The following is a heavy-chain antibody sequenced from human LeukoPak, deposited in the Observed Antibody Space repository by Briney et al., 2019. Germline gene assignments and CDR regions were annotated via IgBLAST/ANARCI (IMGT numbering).Heavy chain of an antibody. J-gene: IGHJ4*02. CDR3: AKDYYGSGRRTDY. D-gene: IGHD3-10*01. CDR1: GFTFSSYG. V-gene: IGHV3-30*18. Sequence: GGSLRLSCAASGFTFSSYGMHWVRQAPGKGLEWVAVISYGGSNKYYADSVKGRFTISRDNSKNTLYLQMNSLRAEDTAVYYCAKDYYGSGRRTDYWGQGTLVTVSS. CDR2: ISYGGSNK.